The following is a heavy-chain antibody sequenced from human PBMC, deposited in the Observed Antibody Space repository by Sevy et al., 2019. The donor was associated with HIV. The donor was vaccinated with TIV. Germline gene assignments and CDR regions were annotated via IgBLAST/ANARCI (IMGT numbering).Heavy chain of an antibody. Sequence: SETLSLTCTVSGGSISSYYWSWIRQPPGKGLEWIGYIYYSGSTNYNPSLKSRVTMSVDTSKNQFSLKLSSVTAADTAVYYCAREMGERGSYGGREYYFDYWGQGTLVTVSS. CDR1: GGSISSYY. CDR2: IYYSGST. J-gene: IGHJ4*02. V-gene: IGHV4-59*01. CDR3: AREMGERGSYGGREYYFDY. D-gene: IGHD1-26*01.